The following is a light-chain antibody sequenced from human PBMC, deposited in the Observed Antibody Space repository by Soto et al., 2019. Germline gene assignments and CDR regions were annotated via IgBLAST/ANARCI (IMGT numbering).Light chain of an antibody. CDR3: QQYNIYPLT. Sequence: DVQMTQSPSSLSASVGDRVTITCRARQDIKDWLAWYQQKPAKAPTSLISAASNLQPGVPSRFSGSGSGTEFPLTITSLQPEDSATYYCQQYNIYPLTFGGGTKVEIK. J-gene: IGKJ4*01. V-gene: IGKV1D-16*01. CDR1: QDIKDW. CDR2: AAS.